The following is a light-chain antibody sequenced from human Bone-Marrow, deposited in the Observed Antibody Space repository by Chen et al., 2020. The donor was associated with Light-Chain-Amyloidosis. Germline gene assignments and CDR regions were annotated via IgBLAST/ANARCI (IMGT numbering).Light chain of an antibody. CDR3: QSADSSGTYEVI. V-gene: IGLV3-25*03. CDR1: DLPTKY. Sequence: SYELTQPPSVSVSPGQTARITCSGDDLPTKYAYWYQQKPGQAPVLAIHRGTERPSGISERFSGSSSGTTATLTISGVQAEDEADYHCQSADSSGTYEVIFGGGTKLTVL. CDR2: RGT. J-gene: IGLJ2*01.